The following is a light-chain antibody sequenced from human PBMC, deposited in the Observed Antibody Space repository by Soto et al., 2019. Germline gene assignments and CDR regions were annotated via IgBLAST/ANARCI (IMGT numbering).Light chain of an antibody. CDR3: QQYDNWPWT. V-gene: IGKV3-15*01. CDR1: QSISGT. Sequence: EIVMTQSPATLSVSPGGRATLSCRASQSISGTLAWYQQKPGQAPGLLIYGASTRAAGFPARFSGSGSGTDFTLTISSLPSEDFAVYYCQQYDNWPWTFGQGTKVDIK. J-gene: IGKJ1*01. CDR2: GAS.